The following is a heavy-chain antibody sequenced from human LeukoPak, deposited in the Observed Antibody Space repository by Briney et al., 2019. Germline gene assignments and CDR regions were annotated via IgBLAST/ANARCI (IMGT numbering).Heavy chain of an antibody. CDR3: AKAFLSRWGLWYFDY. CDR1: GFTFSSYG. V-gene: IGHV3-30*18. Sequence: GSLRLSCAASGFTFSSYGMHWGRQAPGKGLEWVAVISYDGSNKYYADSVKGRFTISRDNSKNTLYLQMNSLRAEDTAVYYCAKAFLSRWGLWYFDYWGQGTLVTVSS. D-gene: IGHD6-13*01. CDR2: ISYDGSNK. J-gene: IGHJ4*02.